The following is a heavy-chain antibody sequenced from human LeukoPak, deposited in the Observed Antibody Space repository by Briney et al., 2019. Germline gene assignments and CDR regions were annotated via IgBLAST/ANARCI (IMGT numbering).Heavy chain of an antibody. Sequence: ASLKVSCKASGYTFTSYNIIWVRQAPGQGLEWMAWISPYNGNINYAQNLQGRVTLTLDTSTTTAYMELRSLRSDDTAVYYCARRVSNWFDPWGQGTLVTVSS. V-gene: IGHV1-18*04. J-gene: IGHJ5*02. CDR3: ARRVSNWFDP. CDR1: GYTFTSYN. CDR2: ISPYNGNI.